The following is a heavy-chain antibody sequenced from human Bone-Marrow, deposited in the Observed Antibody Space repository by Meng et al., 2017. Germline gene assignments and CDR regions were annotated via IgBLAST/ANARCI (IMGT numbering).Heavy chain of an antibody. V-gene: IGHV1-8*03. Sequence: ASVKVSCKASGYTFTSYDINWVRQATGQGLEWMGWMNPNSGNTGYAQKFQGRVTITRNTSISTAYMELSSLRSEDTAVYYCARVPYTMVRGVIIRVWHDAFDIWGQGTMVIVSS. CDR3: ARVPYTMVRGVIIRVWHDAFDI. D-gene: IGHD3-10*01. CDR2: MNPNSGNT. J-gene: IGHJ3*02. CDR1: GYTFTSYD.